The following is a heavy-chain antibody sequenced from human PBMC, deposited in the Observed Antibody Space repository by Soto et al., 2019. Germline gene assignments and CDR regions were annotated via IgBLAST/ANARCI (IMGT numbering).Heavy chain of an antibody. J-gene: IGHJ4*02. Sequence: RGGSLRLSCGASGFTFSDYALSWVRQAAGKGLEWISAINDTGDNIYHADSVKGRFTVSRDNSKNNLYLQMSSLRAEDTAIYYCAKRSVSGTYSTFDYWGQGTLVTVSS. CDR3: AKRSVSGTYSTFDY. CDR1: GFTFSDYA. CDR2: INDTGDNI. V-gene: IGHV3-23*01. D-gene: IGHD1-7*01.